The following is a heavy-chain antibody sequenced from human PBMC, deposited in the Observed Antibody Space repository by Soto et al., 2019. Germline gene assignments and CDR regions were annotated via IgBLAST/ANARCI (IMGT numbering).Heavy chain of an antibody. CDR1: GFTFTNFR. Sequence: EVHLVESGGGLVRPGESLRLSCAAAGFTFTNFRMSWLRQAPGKGLEWVANIKQDGSETRYVDSVKGRFTISRDNAKNSLFLQMNSLGAEDTAIYYCARSYGTGFLSGYWGQGTLVTVST. CDR2: IKQDGSET. J-gene: IGHJ4*02. V-gene: IGHV3-7*01. CDR3: ARSYGTGFLSGY. D-gene: IGHD3-10*01.